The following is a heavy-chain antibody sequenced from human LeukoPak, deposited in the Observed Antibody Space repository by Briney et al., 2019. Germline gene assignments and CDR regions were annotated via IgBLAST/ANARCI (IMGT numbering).Heavy chain of an antibody. CDR2: IIPIFGTA. J-gene: IGHJ4*02. D-gene: IGHD2-2*01. CDR3: ARAISLVPAAMDY. V-gene: IGHV1-69*13. CDR1: GGTFSSYA. Sequence: SVKVSCKASGGTFSSYAISWVRQAPGQGLEWVGGIIPIFGTANYAQKFQGRVTITADESTSTAYMELSSLRSEDTAVYYCARAISLVPAAMDYWGQGTLVTVSS.